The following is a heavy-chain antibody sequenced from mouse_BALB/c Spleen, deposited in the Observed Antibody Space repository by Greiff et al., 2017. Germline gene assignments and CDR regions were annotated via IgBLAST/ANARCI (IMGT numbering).Heavy chain of an antibody. CDR1: GYTFTSYV. D-gene: IGHD4-1*01. CDR2: INPYNDGT. J-gene: IGHJ3*01. CDR3: ARAGGAY. V-gene: IGHV1-14*01. Sequence: EVKLMESGPELVKPGASVKMSCKASGYTFTSYVMHWVKQKPGQGLEWIGYINPYNDGTKYNEKFKGKATLTSDKSSSTAYMELSSLTSEDSAVYYCARAGGAYWGQGTLVTVSA.